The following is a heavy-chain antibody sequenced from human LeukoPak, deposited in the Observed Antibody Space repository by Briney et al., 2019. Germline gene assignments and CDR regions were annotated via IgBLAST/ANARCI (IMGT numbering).Heavy chain of an antibody. V-gene: IGHV3-74*01. CDR3: VKEYHSRGFGAYFDY. D-gene: IGHD3-3*01. CDR2: IYSDGSST. Sequence: PGGSLRLSCAASGFTFSSYWMHWVRQAPGKGLVWVSRIYSDGSSTNYADSVKGRFTLSRDNSINTVDLQMNSLRAEDTAVYYCVKEYHSRGFGAYFDYWGQGTLVTVSS. CDR1: GFTFSSYW. J-gene: IGHJ4*02.